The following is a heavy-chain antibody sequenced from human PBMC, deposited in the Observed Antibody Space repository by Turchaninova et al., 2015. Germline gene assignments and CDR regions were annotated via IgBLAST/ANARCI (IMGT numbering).Heavy chain of an antibody. CDR1: GFTVRSYE. Sequence: EVQLVESGGGLVEPGGSVRFACAASGFTVRSYEMNWVPQAPGKGLEWVSYISSSGSTIYYADSVKGRFTISRDNAKNSLYLQINSLRAEDTAVYYCARALLRPADYWGQGTLVTVSS. V-gene: IGHV3-48*03. D-gene: IGHD3-3*01. CDR2: ISSSGSTI. J-gene: IGHJ4*02. CDR3: ARALLRPADY.